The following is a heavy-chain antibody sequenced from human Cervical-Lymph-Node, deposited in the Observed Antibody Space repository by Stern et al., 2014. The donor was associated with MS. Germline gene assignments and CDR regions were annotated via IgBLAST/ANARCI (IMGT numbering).Heavy chain of an antibody. J-gene: IGHJ4*02. Sequence: QVTLKESGPALVKPTQPLTLTCTFSGFSLSTSGMCVSWIRQPPGKALEWLALIGWDDDKYYSTFMKTRRPISKDTSKNPVVLPMTNMDPVDTATYYCSRTRFGGGHYFDYWGQGTLVTVSS. CDR2: IGWDDDK. V-gene: IGHV2-70*01. D-gene: IGHD3-10*01. CDR1: GFSLSTSGMC. CDR3: SRTRFGGGHYFDY.